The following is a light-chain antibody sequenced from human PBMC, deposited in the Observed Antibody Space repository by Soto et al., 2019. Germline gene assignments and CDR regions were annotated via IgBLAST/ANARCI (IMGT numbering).Light chain of an antibody. V-gene: IGKV3-15*01. CDR2: GAS. CDR1: QSISDT. J-gene: IGKJ1*01. Sequence: EIVLTQSPGTLSLSPGERAILSYRASQSISDTLAWYQQKLGQAPRVLIYGASTRATGIPARFTGSGSGTEFILTITSLQSEDSAVYYCQEYNTWPWTFGQGTKVDIK. CDR3: QEYNTWPWT.